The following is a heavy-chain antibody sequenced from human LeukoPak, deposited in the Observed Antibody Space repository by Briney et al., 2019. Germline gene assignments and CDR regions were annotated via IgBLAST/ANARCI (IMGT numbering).Heavy chain of an antibody. V-gene: IGHV3-23*01. D-gene: IGHD3-10*01. CDR1: GFTFSSYA. CDR3: AKGGYGPGTYNWFDP. J-gene: IGHJ5*02. CDR2: ISGSGGGT. Sequence: GGSLRLSCAASGFTFSSYAMFWVRQAPGKGLEWVSYISGSGGGTRNADSVKGRFTISRDNSRNTLYLQMNSQRAEDTAVYYCAKGGYGPGTYNWFDPWGQGTLVTVSS.